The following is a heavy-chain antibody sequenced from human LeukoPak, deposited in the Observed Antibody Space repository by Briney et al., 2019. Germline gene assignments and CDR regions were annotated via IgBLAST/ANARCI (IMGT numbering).Heavy chain of an antibody. V-gene: IGHV3-23*01. CDR1: GFTFSSYA. CDR2: ISGSGGST. J-gene: IGHJ4*02. D-gene: IGHD6-19*01. CDR3: ARHSRGIAVADF. Sequence: SGGSLRLSCAASGFTFSSYAMSWVRQAPGKGLEWVSAISGSGGSTYYADSVKGRFTISRDNSKNTLYLQRNSPRAEDTAVYYCARHSRGIAVADFWGQGTLVTVSS.